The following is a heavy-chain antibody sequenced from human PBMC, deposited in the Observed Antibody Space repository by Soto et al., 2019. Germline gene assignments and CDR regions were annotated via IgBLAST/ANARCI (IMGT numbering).Heavy chain of an antibody. J-gene: IGHJ6*02. CDR3: GSGSGSYYNVYYYYGMDV. V-gene: IGHV1-69*13. CDR2: IIPIFGTA. Sequence: ASVKVSCKASGGTFSSYAISWVRQAPGQGLEWMGGIIPIFGTANYAQKFQGRVTITADESTSTAYMELSSLRSEDTAVYYCGSGSGSYYNVYYYYGMDVWGQGTTVTVSS. D-gene: IGHD3-10*01. CDR1: GGTFSSYA.